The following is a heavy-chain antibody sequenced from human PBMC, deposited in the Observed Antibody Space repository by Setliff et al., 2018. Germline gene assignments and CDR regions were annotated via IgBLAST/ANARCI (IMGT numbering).Heavy chain of an antibody. V-gene: IGHV3-7*03. D-gene: IGHD5-18*01. CDR3: ASGHRYGYLFEY. CDR2: IKRDGREI. CDR1: GFTFSSYW. Sequence: GGSLRLSCAASGFTFSSYWMSWVRRAPGKGLEWVANIKRDGREIYYVDSVKGRFTISRDNAKNSLYLQMNSLRAEDTAVYYCASGHRYGYLFEYWGQGTLVTVSS. J-gene: IGHJ4*02.